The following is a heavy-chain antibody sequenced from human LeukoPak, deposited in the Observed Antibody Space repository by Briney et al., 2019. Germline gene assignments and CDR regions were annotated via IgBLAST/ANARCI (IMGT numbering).Heavy chain of an antibody. CDR3: ARGTHFYDY. CDR1: GGFISSGGYY. J-gene: IGHJ4*02. Sequence: PSETLSLTCTGSGGFISSGGYYWSWIRQPPGKGLEWIGEINHSGSTNYNPSLKSRVTISVDTSKNQFSLKLSSVTAADTAVYYCARGTHFYDYWGQGTLVTVSS. CDR2: INHSGST. V-gene: IGHV4-39*07. D-gene: IGHD3-3*02.